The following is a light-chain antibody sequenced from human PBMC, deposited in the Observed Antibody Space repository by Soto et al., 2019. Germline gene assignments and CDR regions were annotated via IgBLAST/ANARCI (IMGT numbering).Light chain of an antibody. CDR2: EVT. CDR3: SSYTTSSTRV. Sequence: QSVLTQPSSLSGSAGQSIAISCTGSISDVGIYNCVSWYQQHPGKVPKLIIYEVTSRPSGVSIRFSGSKSGNTASLTISGLQPEDEADYYCSSYTTSSTRVFGTGTKVTVL. V-gene: IGLV2-14*01. J-gene: IGLJ1*01. CDR1: ISDVGIYNC.